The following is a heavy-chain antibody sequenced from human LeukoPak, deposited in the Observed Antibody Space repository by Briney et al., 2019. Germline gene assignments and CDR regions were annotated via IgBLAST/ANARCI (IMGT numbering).Heavy chain of an antibody. V-gene: IGHV5-51*01. CDR1: GYSFPSHW. Sequence: GESLKISCKGSGYSFPSHWIGWVRQMPGKGLEWMGIVHPGDSETRYSPSLQGQVNFSADKSTNTVYMQWDSLRASDTGMYFCARRIAVGGGALDSWGLGTLVIVSS. CDR3: ARRIAVGGGALDS. CDR2: VHPGDSET. J-gene: IGHJ4*02. D-gene: IGHD6-19*01.